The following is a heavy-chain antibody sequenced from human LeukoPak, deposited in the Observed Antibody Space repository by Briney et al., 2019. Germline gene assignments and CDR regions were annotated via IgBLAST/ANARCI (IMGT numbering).Heavy chain of an antibody. V-gene: IGHV3-23*01. Sequence: PGGSLGLSCAASGFTFSNHAMNWVRQAPGQGLEWVSLVSATGDSTYYADSVKGRFTISRDNSKNTLYLQMNSLRAEDTAVYYCARSPTAINGYFDPWGQGTLVTVSS. J-gene: IGHJ5*02. CDR2: VSATGDST. D-gene: IGHD2-2*01. CDR1: GFTFSNHA. CDR3: ARSPTAINGYFDP.